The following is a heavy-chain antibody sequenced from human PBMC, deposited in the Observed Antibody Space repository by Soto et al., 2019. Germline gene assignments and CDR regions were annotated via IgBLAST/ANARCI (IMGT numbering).Heavy chain of an antibody. Sequence: QVQLVESGGGWVKPGGSLRLCCAASGFTFSDYYMSWIRQAPGKGLEWVSYISSSSSYTNYADSVKGRFTISRDNAKNSLYLQNNSLRAENTAVYYCARDYYGPSWFDPWGQGTLVTVSS. J-gene: IGHJ5*02. CDR3: ARDYYGPSWFDP. CDR2: ISSSSSYT. D-gene: IGHD3-10*01. CDR1: GFTFSDYY. V-gene: IGHV3-11*05.